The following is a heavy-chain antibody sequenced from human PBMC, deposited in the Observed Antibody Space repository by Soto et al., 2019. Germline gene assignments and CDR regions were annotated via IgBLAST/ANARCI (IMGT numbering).Heavy chain of an antibody. Sequence: GGSLRLSCAASGFMFDDYAMHWVRQAPGKGLEWVSDISWDSGSIGYADSVKGRFTISRDNAKNSLYLQMNSLRPEDTALYYCAKDMGGSLTYYYYGTDVWGQGTTVTVSS. CDR1: GFMFDDYA. J-gene: IGHJ6*02. CDR2: ISWDSGSI. CDR3: AKDMGGSLTYYYYGTDV. D-gene: IGHD3-16*01. V-gene: IGHV3-9*01.